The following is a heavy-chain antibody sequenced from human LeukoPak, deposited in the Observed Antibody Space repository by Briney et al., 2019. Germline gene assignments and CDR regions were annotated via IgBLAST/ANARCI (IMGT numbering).Heavy chain of an antibody. Sequence: PGRSLRLSCAASGLTFSSYAMHWVRQAPGKGLEWVANIKQEGNEKYYVDSVKGRFTISRDNVKNLLYLQMNSLRAEDTAVYYCARDRGGYYGSGSQFDYWGQGILVTVAS. D-gene: IGHD3-10*01. J-gene: IGHJ4*02. CDR3: ARDRGGYYGSGSQFDY. CDR1: GLTFSSYA. V-gene: IGHV3-7*01. CDR2: IKQEGNEK.